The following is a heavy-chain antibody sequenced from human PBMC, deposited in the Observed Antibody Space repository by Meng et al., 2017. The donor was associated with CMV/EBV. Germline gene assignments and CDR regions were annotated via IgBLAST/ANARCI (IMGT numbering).Heavy chain of an antibody. V-gene: IGHV3-48*04. D-gene: IGHD2-2*01. CDR3: ARDRYCSSTSCYEYYYYYGMDV. Sequence: GGSLRPSCPASGSTFSSYSMNWVRQAPGKGREWVSYISSSSSTIYYADSVKGRFTISRDNAKNSLYLQMNSLRAEDTAVYYCARDRYCSSTSCYEYYYYYGMDVWGQGTTVTVSS. CDR2: ISSSSSTI. J-gene: IGHJ6*02. CDR1: GSTFSSYS.